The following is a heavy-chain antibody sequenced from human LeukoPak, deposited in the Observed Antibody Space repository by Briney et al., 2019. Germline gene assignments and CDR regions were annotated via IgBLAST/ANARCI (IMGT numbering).Heavy chain of an antibody. CDR2: ISGRDGST. J-gene: IGHJ4*02. CDR1: GFTFSSSA. CDR3: AKAGSIRFGY. D-gene: IGHD1-26*01. Sequence: GGSLRLSCAASGFTFSSSAMSWVRQAPGKGLEWVSGISGRDGSTYYADSVKGRFTISRDNSKNTLYLQMNSLRAEDTAVYYCAKAGSIRFGYWGQGTLVTVSS. V-gene: IGHV3-23*01.